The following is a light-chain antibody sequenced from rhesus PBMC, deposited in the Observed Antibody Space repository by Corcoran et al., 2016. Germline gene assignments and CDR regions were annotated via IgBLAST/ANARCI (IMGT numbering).Light chain of an antibody. J-gene: IGKJ2*01. V-gene: IGKV3-40*03. CDR1: ESVGSY. CDR2: SAS. CDR3: QRYSDLYT. Sequence: IVMTQSPATLSLSPGETAPLSCWASESVGSYLAWYQPKPGRVPNLLVQSASFRASGIPHRFSGSGYRTVLTLTISSLEPEDVGVYHCQRYSDLYTFGQGTKVEIK.